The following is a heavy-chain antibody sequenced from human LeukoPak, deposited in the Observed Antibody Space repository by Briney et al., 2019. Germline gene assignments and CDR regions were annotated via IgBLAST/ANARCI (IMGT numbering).Heavy chain of an antibody. CDR2: ISSSGSTI. CDR1: GFTFSDYY. V-gene: IGHV3-11*04. D-gene: IGHD1-26*01. CDR3: PRGSEWDLLGSCDY. Sequence: GGSLRLSCAASGFTFSDYYMSWIRQAPGKGLEWVSYISSSGSTIYYADSVRGRFTISRDNAKNSLYLQMNSLRAEDTAVYYCPRGSEWDLLGSCDYWGQGTLVTVSS. J-gene: IGHJ4*02.